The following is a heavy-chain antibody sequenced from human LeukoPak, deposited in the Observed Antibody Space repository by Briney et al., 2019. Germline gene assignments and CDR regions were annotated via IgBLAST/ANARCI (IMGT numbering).Heavy chain of an antibody. Sequence: SETLSLTCTLSGGSVSSYYWSWIRQPPGKGLEWIGYIYYSGSANYNPSLKSRVTISLDTSENQFSLMLTSVTAADTAGYYCARRRGDYHFDYWGQGTLVTVSS. D-gene: IGHD4-17*01. CDR3: ARRRGDYHFDY. CDR2: IYYSGSA. V-gene: IGHV4-59*08. J-gene: IGHJ4*02. CDR1: GGSVSSYY.